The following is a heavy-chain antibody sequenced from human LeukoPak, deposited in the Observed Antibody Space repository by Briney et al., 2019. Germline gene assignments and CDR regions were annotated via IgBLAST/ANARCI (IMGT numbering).Heavy chain of an antibody. Sequence: PRGSLRLSCRASGFSVDSVFMNWVRQPPGKGLEWVSFVMPGGHIDYTDSVKGRFTISRDSFKNTLSLQMNSLRVDDTAVYYCARGNSATTTLDFWGQGTLVTVSS. J-gene: IGHJ4*02. CDR2: VMPGGHI. CDR3: ARGNSATTTLDF. CDR1: GFSVDSVF. D-gene: IGHD4-17*01. V-gene: IGHV3-66*01.